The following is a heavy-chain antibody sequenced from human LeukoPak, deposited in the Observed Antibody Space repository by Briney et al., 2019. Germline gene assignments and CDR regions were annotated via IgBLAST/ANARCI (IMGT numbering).Heavy chain of an antibody. J-gene: IGHJ6*03. V-gene: IGHV4-38-2*02. CDR3: ARDRVGQQLVGRKNNYYYMDV. D-gene: IGHD6-13*01. Sequence: TSETLSLTCTVSGYSISSGYYWGWIRQPPGKGLEWIGSIYHSGSTYYNPSLKSRVTISVDTSKNQFSLKLRSVTAADTAVYYCARDRVGQQLVGRKNNYYYMDVWGKGTTVTISS. CDR2: IYHSGST. CDR1: GYSISSGYY.